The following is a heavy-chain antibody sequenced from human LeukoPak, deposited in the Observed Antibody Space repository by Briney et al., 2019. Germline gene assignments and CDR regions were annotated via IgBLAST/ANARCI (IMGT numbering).Heavy chain of an antibody. CDR1: GGSISSYY. J-gene: IGHJ6*03. Sequence: SETLSLTCTVSGGSISSYYWSWIRQAAGKGLEWIGRIYTSGSTNYNPSLKSRVTMSVDTSKNQFSLKLSSVTAADTAVYYCARVLDYYDSSGSKVIYMDVWGKGTTVTVSS. CDR2: IYTSGST. CDR3: ARVLDYYDSSGSKVIYMDV. D-gene: IGHD3-22*01. V-gene: IGHV4-4*07.